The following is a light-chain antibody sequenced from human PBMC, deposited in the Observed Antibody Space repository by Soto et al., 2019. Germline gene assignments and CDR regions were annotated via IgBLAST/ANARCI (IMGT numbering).Light chain of an antibody. J-gene: IGKJ4*01. CDR3: QQANSFP. CDR1: QTISSW. Sequence: DIQMTQSPSTLSASVGDRVTITCRASQTISSWLAWYQQKPGKAPKLLIYKASTLKSGVPSRFSGSGSGTEFTLTISSLQPEDFATYYCQQANSFPFGGGTKVDI. CDR2: KAS. V-gene: IGKV1-5*03.